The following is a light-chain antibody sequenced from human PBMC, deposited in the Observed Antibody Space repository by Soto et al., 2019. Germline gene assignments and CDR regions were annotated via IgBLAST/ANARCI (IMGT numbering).Light chain of an antibody. CDR2: GAS. Sequence: EIVMTQSPATLSVSPGERATLSCRARRYVSSNLAWYQQRPGQAPRLLIYGASTRATGIPARFSGSGSGTEFTLTISSLQSEDLGVYYCQQYNNGWTFGQGTKVDSK. CDR1: RYVSSN. CDR3: QQYNNGWT. V-gene: IGKV3-15*01. J-gene: IGKJ1*01.